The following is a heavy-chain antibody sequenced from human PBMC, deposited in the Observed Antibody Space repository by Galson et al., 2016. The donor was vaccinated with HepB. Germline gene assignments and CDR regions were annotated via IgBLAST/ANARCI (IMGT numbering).Heavy chain of an antibody. CDR1: GYRFASYW. V-gene: IGHV5-51*01. CDR3: ARLAVSSDDYNPGERGGKAFFDY. J-gene: IGHJ4*02. Sequence: QSGAEVKKPGESLKISCQGSGYRFASYWIAWVRQTPAKGLEWMGIIWPGDSDARYSPSFQGQVTISVDKSIDTAYLHLGSLTASDTAMFYCARLAVSSDDYNPGERGGKAFFDYWGQGTLVTVSS. CDR2: IWPGDSDA. D-gene: IGHD5-24*01.